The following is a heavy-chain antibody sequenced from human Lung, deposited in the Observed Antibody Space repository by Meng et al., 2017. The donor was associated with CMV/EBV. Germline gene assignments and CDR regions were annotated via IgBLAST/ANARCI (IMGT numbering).Heavy chain of an antibody. CDR3: AGGLYDFWSGYYYYGMDV. V-gene: IGHV1-2*02. D-gene: IGHD3-3*01. CDR2: INPNSGGT. CDR1: GYTFTGYY. Sequence: SVKVSXKASGYTFTGYYMHWVRQAPGQGLEWMGWINPNSGGTNYAQKFQGRVTMTRDTSISTAYMELSRLRSDDTAVYYCAGGLYDFWSGYYYYGMDVWGQGTTVTVSS. J-gene: IGHJ6*02.